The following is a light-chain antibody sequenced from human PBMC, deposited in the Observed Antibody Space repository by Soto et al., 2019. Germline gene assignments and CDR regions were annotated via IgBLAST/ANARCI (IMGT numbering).Light chain of an antibody. J-gene: IGKJ4*01. CDR2: GAS. V-gene: IGKV3-20*01. Sequence: EIVLTQSPGTLSLSPGERATLSCRASQSVSSSYLAWYQQTPGQAPRLLIYGASSRATGTPERFSGSGSGKYSTLTISILDPEYFAVYYSQQNGSSPLTFGEGTKVEIK. CDR3: QQNGSSPLT. CDR1: QSVSSSY.